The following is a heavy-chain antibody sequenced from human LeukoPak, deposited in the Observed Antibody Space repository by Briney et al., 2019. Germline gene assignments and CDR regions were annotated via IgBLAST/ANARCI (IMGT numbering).Heavy chain of an antibody. J-gene: IGHJ6*02. D-gene: IGHD5-12*01. CDR2: INTNTGNP. V-gene: IGHV7-4-1*02. CDR1: GYTFTSYA. Sequence: ASVKVSCKASGYTFTSYAMNWVRQAPGQGLEWMGWINTNTGNPTYAQGFTGRFVFSLDTSVSTAYLQISSLKAEDTAVYYCARGGEDIVATSRRYYYYGMDVWGQGTTVTVSS. CDR3: ARGGEDIVATSRRYYYYGMDV.